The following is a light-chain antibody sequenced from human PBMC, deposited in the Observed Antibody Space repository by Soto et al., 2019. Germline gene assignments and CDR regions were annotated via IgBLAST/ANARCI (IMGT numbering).Light chain of an antibody. CDR1: QSVSSSY. V-gene: IGKV3-20*01. CDR3: HQFGTSAKT. CDR2: GVS. Sequence: EIVLTQSPGTLSLSPGERATLSCRASQSVSSSYLAWYQHKPGQAPRLLIYGVSSRATGIPDRFSGSGSGTHFTLSISRMEPEDFAVYYCHQFGTSAKTFGQGAKVEIK. J-gene: IGKJ1*01.